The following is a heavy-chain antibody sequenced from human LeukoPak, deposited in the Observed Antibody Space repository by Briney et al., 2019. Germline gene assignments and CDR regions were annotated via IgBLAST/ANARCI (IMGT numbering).Heavy chain of an antibody. CDR3: ARHGGETIVATILHAFDI. Sequence: SETLSLTCTVSGASTSSFSWSWIRQPPGKGLEWIGYFHYSGSTNYNSSLKSRVTISVDTSKNQFSLKLSSVTAADTAVYYCARHGGETIVATILHAFDIWGQGTMVTVSS. J-gene: IGHJ3*02. D-gene: IGHD5-12*01. CDR2: FHYSGST. CDR1: GASTSSFS. V-gene: IGHV4-59*08.